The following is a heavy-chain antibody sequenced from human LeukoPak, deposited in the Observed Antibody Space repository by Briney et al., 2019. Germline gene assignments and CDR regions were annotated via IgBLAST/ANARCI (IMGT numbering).Heavy chain of an antibody. CDR2: MSNSGGST. J-gene: IGHJ4*02. CDR1: GFTFSNSA. CDR3: AKDPFCTSTSCHYYFDY. D-gene: IGHD2-2*01. Sequence: PGGSLRLSCAASGFTFSNSAMSWVRQAPGKGLEWVSTMSNSGGSTNYPDSVKGRFTISRDNSRNTLFLQMDSLRAEDTALYYCAKDPFCTSTSCHYYFDYWGQGTLVTVSS. V-gene: IGHV3-23*01.